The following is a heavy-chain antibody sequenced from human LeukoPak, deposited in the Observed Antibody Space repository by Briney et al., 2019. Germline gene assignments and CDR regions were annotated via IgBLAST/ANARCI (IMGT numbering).Heavy chain of an antibody. CDR3: ARIDYYDSSGPTSDY. J-gene: IGHJ4*02. V-gene: IGHV1-2*02. Sequence: GASVKVSCKASGYTFTGYYMHWVRQAPGQGLEWMGWINPNSGGTNYAQKFQGRVTMTRDTSISTAYMELSRLRSDDTAVYYCARIDYYDSSGPTSDYWGQGTLVTVSS. CDR1: GYTFTGYY. CDR2: INPNSGGT. D-gene: IGHD3-22*01.